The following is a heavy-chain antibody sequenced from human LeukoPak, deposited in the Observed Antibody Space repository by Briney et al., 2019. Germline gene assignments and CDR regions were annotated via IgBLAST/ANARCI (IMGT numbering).Heavy chain of an antibody. V-gene: IGHV3-30-3*01. J-gene: IGHJ5*02. Sequence: PGGSLRLSCAASGFTFSSYAMHWVRQAPGKGLEWVAVISYDGSNKYYADSVKGRFTISRDNSKNTLYLQMNSLRAEDTAVYYCAGAGEGWFDPWGQGTLVTVSS. CDR1: GFTFSSYA. D-gene: IGHD4-17*01. CDR2: ISYDGSNK. CDR3: AGAGEGWFDP.